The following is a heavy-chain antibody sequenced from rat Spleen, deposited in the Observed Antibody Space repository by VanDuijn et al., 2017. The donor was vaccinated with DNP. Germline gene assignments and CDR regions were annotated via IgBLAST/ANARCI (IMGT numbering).Heavy chain of an antibody. CDR2: ISYNGGTP. CDR3: TRGGATEGPDYFDY. J-gene: IGHJ2*01. D-gene: IGHD1-11*01. V-gene: IGHV5-20*01. Sequence: EVRLVESGGGLVQPGRSMRLSCAVSGFTFSDYYMAWVRQAPAKGLEWVATISYNGGTPYYRDSVKGRFTISRDNAKSTLYLQMNSLRSEDTATYYCTRGGATEGPDYFDYWGQGVMVTVSS. CDR1: GFTFSDYY.